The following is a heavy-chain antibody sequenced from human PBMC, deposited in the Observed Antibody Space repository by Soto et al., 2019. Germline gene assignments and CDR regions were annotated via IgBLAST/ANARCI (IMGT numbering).Heavy chain of an antibody. CDR1: GGSISSGGYS. Sequence: SETMSLTCAVSGGSISSGGYSWSWIRQPPGKGLEWIGYIYHSGYTYYNPSLKSRVTISVDRSKNQFSLKLSSVTAADTAVYYCARDGAGGYGLGWFDPWGQGTLVTVSS. D-gene: IGHD2-15*01. CDR2: IYHSGYT. J-gene: IGHJ5*02. CDR3: ARDGAGGYGLGWFDP. V-gene: IGHV4-30-2*01.